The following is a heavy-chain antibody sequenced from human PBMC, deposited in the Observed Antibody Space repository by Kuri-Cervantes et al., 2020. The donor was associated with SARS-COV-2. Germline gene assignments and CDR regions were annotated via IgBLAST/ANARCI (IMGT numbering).Heavy chain of an antibody. CDR2: IRYDGSNK. D-gene: IGHD1-26*01. CDR3: AKDVAVGAHGVFDY. CDR1: GFTFSSYG. J-gene: IGHJ4*02. V-gene: IGHV3-30*02. Sequence: GESLKISCAASGFTFSSYGMHWVHQAPGKGLEWVAFIRYDGSNKYYADSVKGRFTISRDNSKNTLYLQMNSLRAEDAAVYYCAKDVAVGAHGVFDYWGQGTLVTVSS.